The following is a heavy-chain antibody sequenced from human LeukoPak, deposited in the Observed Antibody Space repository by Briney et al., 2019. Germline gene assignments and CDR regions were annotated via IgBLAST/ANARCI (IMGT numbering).Heavy chain of an antibody. Sequence: ASVKVSCKASGYTFTSYGISWVRQAPGQGLEWMGWISAYNGNTNCAQKLQGRVTMTTDTSTSTAYMELRSLRSDDTAVYYCARVSITMVRGVLDWFDPWGQGTLVTVSS. V-gene: IGHV1-18*01. J-gene: IGHJ5*02. CDR2: ISAYNGNT. CDR3: ARVSITMVRGVLDWFDP. D-gene: IGHD3-10*01. CDR1: GYTFTSYG.